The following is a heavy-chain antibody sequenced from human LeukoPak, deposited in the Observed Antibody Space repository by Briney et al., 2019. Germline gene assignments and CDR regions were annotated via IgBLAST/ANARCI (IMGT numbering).Heavy chain of an antibody. V-gene: IGHV4-39*01. CDR2: IYYSGST. J-gene: IGHJ4*02. D-gene: IGHD3-10*01. CDR3: ARQESYYYGSGSYPFDY. Sequence: KSSETLSLTCAVSGGSISSSSYYWGWIRQPPGKGLEWIGSIYYSGSTYYNPSLKSRVTISVDTSKNQFSLKLSSVTAADTAVYYCARQESYYYGSGSYPFDYWGQGTLVTVSS. CDR1: GGSISSSSYY.